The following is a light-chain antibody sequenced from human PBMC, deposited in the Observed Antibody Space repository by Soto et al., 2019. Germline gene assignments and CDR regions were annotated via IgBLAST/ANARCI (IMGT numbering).Light chain of an antibody. CDR2: GAS. Sequence: ENALTQSPGTLSLSPGERATLSCLASQSVSSSHLAWYQQKPGQAPRLLMYGASSRATGIPDRFSGGGSGADFTLTISRLEPEDFGVYYCQQYHNSILMFGQGTKVDIK. J-gene: IGKJ1*01. CDR3: QQYHNSILM. V-gene: IGKV3-20*01. CDR1: QSVSSSH.